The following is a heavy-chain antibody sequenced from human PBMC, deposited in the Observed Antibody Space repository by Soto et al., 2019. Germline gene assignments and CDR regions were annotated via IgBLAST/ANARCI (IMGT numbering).Heavy chain of an antibody. CDR3: ARDMRGATLGY. CDR2: IIPILGIA. CDR1: GGTFSSYT. V-gene: IGHV1-69*08. D-gene: IGHD1-26*01. Sequence: QVQLVQSGAEVKKPGSSVKVSCKASGGTFSSYTISWVRQAPGQGLEWMGRIIPILGIANYAQKFQGRVTSTADKSTSTAYMELSSLRSEDTAVYYCARDMRGATLGYWGQGTLVTVSS. J-gene: IGHJ4*02.